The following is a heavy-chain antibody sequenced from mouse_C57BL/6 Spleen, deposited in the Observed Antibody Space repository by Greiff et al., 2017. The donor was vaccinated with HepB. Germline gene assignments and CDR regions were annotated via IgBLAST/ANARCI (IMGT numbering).Heavy chain of an antibody. D-gene: IGHD1-1*01. V-gene: IGHV3-6*01. J-gene: IGHJ2*01. CDR3: ARGPITTGLRY. Sequence: DVQLQESGPGLVKPSQSLSLTCSVTGYSITSGYYWNWIRQFPGNKLEWMGYISYDGSNNYNPSLKNRISITRDTSKNQFFLKLNSVTTEDTATYYCARGPITTGLRYWGQGTTLTVSS. CDR1: GYSITSGYY. CDR2: ISYDGSN.